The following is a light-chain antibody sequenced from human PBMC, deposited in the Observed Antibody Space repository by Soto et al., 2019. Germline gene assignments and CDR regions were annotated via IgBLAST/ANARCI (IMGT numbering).Light chain of an antibody. CDR3: NSRASGTTYV. J-gene: IGLJ1*01. CDR1: SSNIGAGYH. Sequence: QSVLTQPPSVSGAPGQRVTISCTGSSSNIGAGYHVHWYQQLPGAAPKLMIYEVSNRPSGISNRFSGSKSGNTASLTISGLQTEDEADYYCNSRASGTTYVFGTGTKVTVL. CDR2: EVS. V-gene: IGLV1-40*01.